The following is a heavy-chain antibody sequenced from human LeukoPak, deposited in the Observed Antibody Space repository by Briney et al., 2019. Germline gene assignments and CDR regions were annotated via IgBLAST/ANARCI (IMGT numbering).Heavy chain of an antibody. D-gene: IGHD6-13*01. CDR3: ARGTIAAAGYYYFDY. Sequence: PGGSLRLSCAASGFTFSNYNMSWVRQAPGKGLEWVSSISSSSSYIYYADSVKGRFTISRDNAKNSLYLQMNSLRAEDTAVYYCARGTIAAAGYYYFDYWGQGTQVTVSS. V-gene: IGHV3-21*01. CDR1: GFTFSNYN. CDR2: ISSSSSYI. J-gene: IGHJ4*02.